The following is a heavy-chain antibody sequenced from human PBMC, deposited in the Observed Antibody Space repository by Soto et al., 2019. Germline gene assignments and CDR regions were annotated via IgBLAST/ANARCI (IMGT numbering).Heavy chain of an antibody. V-gene: IGHV3-30-3*01. J-gene: IGHJ4*02. CDR3: ARDGQWLSYFDH. D-gene: IGHD6-19*01. CDR1: GFTFSSYA. Sequence: QVQLVESGGGVVQPGRSLRLSCAASGFTFSSYAMHWVRQAPGKGLEWVAVISYDGSNKYYADSVKGRFTISRDNSKNTLYLQMNSLRAEDTAVYYCARDGQWLSYFDHWGQGTLVTVSS. CDR2: ISYDGSNK.